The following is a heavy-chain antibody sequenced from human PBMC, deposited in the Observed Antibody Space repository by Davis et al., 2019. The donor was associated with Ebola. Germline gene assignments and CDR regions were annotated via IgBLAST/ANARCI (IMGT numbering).Heavy chain of an antibody. J-gene: IGHJ4*02. V-gene: IGHV3-21*01. CDR1: GFSFSSYT. Sequence: GGSLRLSCATSGFSFSSYTMSWVRQAPGKGLEWVSFIDSTHSFIDYADSVKGRFTISRDNTKNSLYLQMDSLRAEDAALYYCTCPIKSGKSYGLPDYWGQGTRVTVSS. D-gene: IGHD3/OR15-3a*01. CDR3: TCPIKSGKSYGLPDY. CDR2: IDSTHSFI.